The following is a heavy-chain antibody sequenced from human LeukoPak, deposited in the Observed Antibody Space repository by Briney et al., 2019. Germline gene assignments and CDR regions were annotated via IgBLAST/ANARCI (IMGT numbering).Heavy chain of an antibody. Sequence: GGSLRLSCAASGFTFSSYAMSWVRQAPGKGLEWVAFIRYDGSNKYYADSVKGRFTISRDNAKNSLYLQMNSLRAEDMALYYCAKSTSYDFWSGLDYWGQGTLVTVSS. V-gene: IGHV3-30*02. CDR3: AKSTSYDFWSGLDY. J-gene: IGHJ4*02. D-gene: IGHD3-3*01. CDR1: GFTFSSYA. CDR2: IRYDGSNK.